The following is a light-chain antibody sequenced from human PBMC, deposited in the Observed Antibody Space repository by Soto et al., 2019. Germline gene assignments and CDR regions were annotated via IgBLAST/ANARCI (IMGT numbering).Light chain of an antibody. CDR1: QGIDRY. CDR2: DAF. J-gene: IGKJ3*01. CDR3: QQYESLAS. V-gene: IGKV1-33*01. Sequence: DIQMTQSPSSLSASVGEWITITCQASQGIDRYLNWYQQKPGKAPKLLIYDAFRLETGVPPRFSGDGYGTDFTLIILSLQPEDTGTYYCQQYESLASFGPGTKVDL.